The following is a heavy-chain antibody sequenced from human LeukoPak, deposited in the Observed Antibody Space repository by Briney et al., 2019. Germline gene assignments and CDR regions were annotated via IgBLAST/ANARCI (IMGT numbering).Heavy chain of an antibody. J-gene: IGHJ4*02. V-gene: IGHV3-21*01. Sequence: GGSLRLSCAASGFTFSNYVMNWVCQAPGRGLEWVSSISSSTSYIYYADSVKGRFTISRDNAKNSLYLQMNSLRAEDTAVYYCARSQDYGFEFPAYWGQGTLVTVSS. D-gene: IGHD4-17*01. CDR3: ARSQDYGFEFPAY. CDR1: GFTFSNYV. CDR2: ISSSTSYI.